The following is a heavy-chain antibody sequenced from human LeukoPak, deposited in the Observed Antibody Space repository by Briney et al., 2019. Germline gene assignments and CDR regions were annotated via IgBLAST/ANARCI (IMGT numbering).Heavy chain of an antibody. CDR1: GGSISSYY. CDR3: ARDEAGATNYYMDV. D-gene: IGHD1-26*01. Sequence: SETLSLTCTVSGGSISSYYWSWIRQPPGKGLEWIGYIYYSGSTNYNPSLKSRVTISVDTSKNQFSLKLSSVTAADTAVYYCARDEAGATNYYMDVWGKGTTVTVSS. V-gene: IGHV4-59*01. J-gene: IGHJ6*03. CDR2: IYYSGST.